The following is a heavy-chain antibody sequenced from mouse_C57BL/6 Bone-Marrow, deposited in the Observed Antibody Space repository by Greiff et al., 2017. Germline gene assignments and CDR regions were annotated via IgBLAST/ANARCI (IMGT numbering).Heavy chain of an antibody. V-gene: IGHV2-2*01. CDR1: GFSLTSYG. CDR3: AGRRGFAY. CDR2: IWSGGST. Sequence: VKLMESGPGLVQPSQSLSITCTVSGFSLTSYGVHWVRQSPGKGLEWLGVIWSGGSTDYNAAFISRLGISKDNSKSQVFFKMNSLQADDTAIYYCAGRRGFAYWGQGTLVTVSA. J-gene: IGHJ3*01.